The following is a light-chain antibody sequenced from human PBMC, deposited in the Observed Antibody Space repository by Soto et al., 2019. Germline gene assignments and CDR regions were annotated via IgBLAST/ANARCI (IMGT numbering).Light chain of an antibody. CDR3: QQYNSYPVT. CDR2: DAS. J-gene: IGKJ2*01. Sequence: DIQMTQSPSTLSASVGDRVTITCRASQSISSWLAWYQQKPGKAPKLLIYDASSLESGVPSRFSGSGSGTVFTLTISSLQPDDFATYYCQQYNSYPVTFGQGTKLEIK. V-gene: IGKV1-5*01. CDR1: QSISSW.